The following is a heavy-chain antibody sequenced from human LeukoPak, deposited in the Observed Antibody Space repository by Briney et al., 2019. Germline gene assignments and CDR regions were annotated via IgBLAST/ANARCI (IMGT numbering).Heavy chain of an antibody. V-gene: IGHV7-4-1*02. CDR2: INTNTGNP. D-gene: IGHD3-3*01. Sequence: ASVKVSCKASGYTFTSYAMNWVRQAPGQGLEWMGWINTNTGNPTYAQGFTGRFVFSLDTSVSTAYLQISSLKAEDTAVYYCARDRRNTIFVVVTPTNWFDPWGQGTLVTVSS. J-gene: IGHJ5*02. CDR1: GYTFTSYA. CDR3: ARDRRNTIFVVVTPTNWFDP.